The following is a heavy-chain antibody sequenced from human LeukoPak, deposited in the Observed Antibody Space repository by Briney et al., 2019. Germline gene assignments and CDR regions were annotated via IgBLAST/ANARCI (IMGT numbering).Heavy chain of an antibody. CDR3: AREHSGYDS. D-gene: IGHD5-12*01. CDR1: GYTFTGYY. J-gene: IGHJ5*02. CDR2: INPNSGGT. V-gene: IGHV1-2*02. Sequence: ASVKVSCKASGYTFTGYYMHWVRQAPGQGLEWMGWINPNSGGTNYAQKFQGRVTMTRDTSISTAYMGLSRLRSEDTAVYYCAREHSGYDSWGQGTLLTVSS.